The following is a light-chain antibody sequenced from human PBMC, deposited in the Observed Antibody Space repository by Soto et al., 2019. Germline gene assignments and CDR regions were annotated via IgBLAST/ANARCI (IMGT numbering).Light chain of an antibody. J-gene: IGLJ1*01. Sequence: QSVVTQPPSVCGAPGRRDTISCTGSSSSIGAGYDVHWYQQLPGTAPKLLIYGNSNRPSGIPDRFSGSRSDTSASLAITWLPAEDEGDYYWQSYDSSLSALFGPGSKVTVL. CDR2: GNS. CDR3: QSYDSSLSAL. V-gene: IGLV1-40*01. CDR1: SSSIGAGYD.